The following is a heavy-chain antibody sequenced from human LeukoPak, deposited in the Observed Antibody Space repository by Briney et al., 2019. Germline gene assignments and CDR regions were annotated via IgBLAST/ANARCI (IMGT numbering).Heavy chain of an antibody. CDR1: GFTFSSYA. Sequence: GGSLRLSCAASGFTFSSYAMSWVRQAPGKGLEWVSAISGSGGSTYYADSVKGRFTISRDNSKNTLCLQMNSLRGEDTAVYYCAKVSLRFLEFDFDYWGQGTLVTVSS. V-gene: IGHV3-23*01. CDR2: ISGSGGST. J-gene: IGHJ4*02. D-gene: IGHD3-3*01. CDR3: AKVSLRFLEFDFDY.